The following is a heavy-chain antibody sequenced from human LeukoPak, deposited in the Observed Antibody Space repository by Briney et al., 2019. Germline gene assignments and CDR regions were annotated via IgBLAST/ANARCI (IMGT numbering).Heavy chain of an antibody. J-gene: IGHJ4*02. CDR2: ISYDGSNK. CDR3: ARGTDIVVVVAPFDY. Sequence: GGSLRLSCAASGFTFSGSAMHWVRQAPGKGLEWVAVISYDGSNKYYADSVKGRFTISRDNSKNTLYLQMNSLRAEDTAVYYCARGTDIVVVVAPFDYWGQGTLVTVSS. D-gene: IGHD2-15*01. V-gene: IGHV3-30*04. CDR1: GFTFSGSA.